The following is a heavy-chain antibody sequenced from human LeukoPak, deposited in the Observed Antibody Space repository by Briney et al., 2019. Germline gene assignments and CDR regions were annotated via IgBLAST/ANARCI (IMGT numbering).Heavy chain of an antibody. V-gene: IGHV4-39*02. D-gene: IGHD3-9*01. CDR2: IYYSGST. CDR3: ARDYDILTGSSAVDY. J-gene: IGHJ4*02. CDR1: GGSISSSSYY. Sequence: HPSETLSLTCTVSGGSISSSSYYWGWIRQPPGKGLEWIGSIYYSGSTYYNPSLKSRVTISVDTSKNQFSLKLSSVTAADMAVYYCARDYDILTGSSAVDYWGQGTLVTVSS.